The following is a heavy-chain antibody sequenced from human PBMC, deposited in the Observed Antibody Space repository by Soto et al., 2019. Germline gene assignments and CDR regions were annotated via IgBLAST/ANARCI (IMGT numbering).Heavy chain of an antibody. J-gene: IGHJ4*02. CDR3: CGGQNFGDY. CDR2: ISYDGSNK. V-gene: IGHV3-30*03. Sequence: QVQLVESGGGVVQPGRSLRLSCGASGFTFNNYGMQWVRKAPGKGLEWVALISYDGSNKYYADSVKGRFTISRDNSKNTLYLHMNSLKTEDRAAYYCCGGQNFGDYWGQRFLVTVPS. D-gene: IGHD2-15*01. CDR1: GFTFNNYG.